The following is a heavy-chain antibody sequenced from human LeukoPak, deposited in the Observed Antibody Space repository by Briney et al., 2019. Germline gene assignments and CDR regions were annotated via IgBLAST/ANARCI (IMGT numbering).Heavy chain of an antibody. J-gene: IGHJ4*02. Sequence: GGSLRLSCAASGFTFSSYSMNRVRQAPGKGLEWVSSISSSSSYIYYADSVKGRFTISRDNAKNSLYLQMNSLRAEDTAVYYCARDPQYYDFWSGYYSYFDYWGQGTLVTVSS. V-gene: IGHV3-21*01. CDR2: ISSSSSYI. CDR1: GFTFSSYS. D-gene: IGHD3-3*01. CDR3: ARDPQYYDFWSGYYSYFDY.